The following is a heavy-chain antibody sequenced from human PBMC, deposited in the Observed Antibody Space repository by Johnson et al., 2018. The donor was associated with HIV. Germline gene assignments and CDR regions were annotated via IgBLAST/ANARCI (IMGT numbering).Heavy chain of an antibody. CDR2: IYSGDRT. CDR1: GFSVSSNY. J-gene: IGHJ3*02. Sequence: VQLVESGGGLVQPGGSLRLSCAASGFSVSSNYMTWVRQAPGKGLEWVSVIYSGDRTYSAVSVKGRFTISRDSSKNTLFLHMNSLRVEDTAVYYCARDLSEGELGHAFDIWGQGTMVTVSS. D-gene: IGHD1-26*01. V-gene: IGHV3-66*01. CDR3: ARDLSEGELGHAFDI.